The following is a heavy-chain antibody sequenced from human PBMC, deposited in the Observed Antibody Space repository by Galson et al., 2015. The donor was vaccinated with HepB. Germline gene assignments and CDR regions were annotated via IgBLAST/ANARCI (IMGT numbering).Heavy chain of an antibody. CDR3: ARGAYDILTGYYVASFDV. Sequence: SVKVSCKGSGYSFNSYALHWVRQAPGQRLEWVGWINAGNGNTRSSQKFQGRVTITSDTSASTVYMELSSLRPEETAIYYCARGAYDILTGYYVASFDVWGQGTMVTVSS. CDR1: GYSFNSYA. J-gene: IGHJ3*01. V-gene: IGHV1-3*01. CDR2: INAGNGNT. D-gene: IGHD3-9*01.